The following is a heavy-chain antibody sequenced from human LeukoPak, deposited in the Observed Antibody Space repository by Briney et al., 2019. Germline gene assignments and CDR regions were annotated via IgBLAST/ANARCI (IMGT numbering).Heavy chain of an antibody. D-gene: IGHD4/OR15-4a*01. V-gene: IGHV3-53*01. J-gene: IGHJ4*02. CDR2: IYSDNT. CDR1: GFTFSCYA. Sequence: GALRLSCAASGFTFSCYAMSWVRQAPGKGLEWVSFIYSDNTHYSDSVKGRFTISRDNSKNTLYLQMNSLRAEDTAVYYCARRAGAYSHPYDYWGQGTLVTVSS. CDR3: ARRAGAYSHPYDY.